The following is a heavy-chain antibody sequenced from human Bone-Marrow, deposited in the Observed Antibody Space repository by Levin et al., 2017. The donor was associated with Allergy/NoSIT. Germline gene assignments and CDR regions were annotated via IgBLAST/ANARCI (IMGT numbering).Heavy chain of an antibody. CDR2: IYYSGST. CDR1: GGSISSSSYY. J-gene: IGHJ4*02. D-gene: IGHD6-19*01. CDR3: ARDQRVAVAGTLDYFDY. V-gene: IGHV4-39*07. Sequence: SSETLSLTCTVSGGSISSSSYYWGWIRQPPGKGLEWIGSIYYSGSTYYNPSLKSRVTISVDTSKNQFSLKLSSVTAADTAVYYCARDQRVAVAGTLDYFDYWGQGTLVTVSS.